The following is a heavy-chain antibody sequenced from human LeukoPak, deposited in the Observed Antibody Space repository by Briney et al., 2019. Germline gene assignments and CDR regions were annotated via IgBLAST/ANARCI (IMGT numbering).Heavy chain of an antibody. CDR1: GYTFTSYG. V-gene: IGHV1-18*01. CDR3: ARSPPLEYYDFWSGYYTADY. CDR2: ISAYNGNT. D-gene: IGHD3-3*01. J-gene: IGHJ4*02. Sequence: ASVKVSCKASGYTFTSYGISWVRQASGQGLEWMGWISAYNGNTNYAQKLQGRVTMTTDTSTSTAYMELRSLRSDDTAVYYCARSPPLEYYDFWSGYYTADYWGQGTLVTVSS.